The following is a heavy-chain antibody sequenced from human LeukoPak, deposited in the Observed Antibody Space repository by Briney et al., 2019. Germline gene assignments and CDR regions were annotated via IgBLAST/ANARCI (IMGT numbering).Heavy chain of an antibody. J-gene: IGHJ6*03. V-gene: IGHV4-39*07. CDR1: GGSISSSRYY. CDR3: ARSYDSYWYMDV. Sequence: KPSETLSLTCTVSGGSISSSRYYGGWIRQPPGKGLEWIGSLYYSGNTYYNPSLKSRVTISVDTSKNQFSLKLSSVTAADTAVYYCARSYDSYWYMDVWGKGTTVTVSS. CDR2: LYYSGNT.